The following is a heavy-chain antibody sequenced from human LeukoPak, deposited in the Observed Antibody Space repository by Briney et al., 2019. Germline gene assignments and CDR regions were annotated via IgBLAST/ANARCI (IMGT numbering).Heavy chain of an antibody. J-gene: IGHJ4*02. CDR2: IKPDGTDK. Sequence: PGGSPRLSCAGSGFTFSNFWMNWVRQTPGKGLEWLANIKPDGTDKVYIDSVKGRFTISRDNAKNSVYLQLNSLRVEDTGVYYCSGRSDSHSIYWGQGTLVTVSS. D-gene: IGHD4-11*01. CDR1: GFTFSNFW. CDR3: SGRSDSHSIY. V-gene: IGHV3-7*01.